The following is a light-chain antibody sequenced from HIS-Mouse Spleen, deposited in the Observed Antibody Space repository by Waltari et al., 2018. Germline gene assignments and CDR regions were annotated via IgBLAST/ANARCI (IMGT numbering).Light chain of an antibody. CDR1: ALPKKY. J-gene: IGLJ2*01. V-gene: IGLV3-10*01. CDR3: YSTDSSGNHRV. Sequence: SYELTQPPSVSESPGQTARITCSGDALPKKYAYWYQQKSGQAPVLVIYEDSKRPSGIPEGFSGARSGTMATLTISGAQVEDEADYYCYSTDSSGNHRVFGGGTKLTVL. CDR2: EDS.